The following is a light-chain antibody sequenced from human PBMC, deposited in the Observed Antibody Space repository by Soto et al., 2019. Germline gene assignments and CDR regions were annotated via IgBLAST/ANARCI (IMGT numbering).Light chain of an antibody. Sequence: QTVVTQEPSFSVSPGRTVTLTCGLSSGSFSTSYYPSWYQQTPGQAPRTLIYNTNTRSSGVPDRFSGSILGNKAALTITGAQADDESDYYCVLYMGSGTWVFGGGTKVTVL. CDR1: SGSFSTSYY. V-gene: IGLV8-61*01. J-gene: IGLJ3*02. CDR2: NTN. CDR3: VLYMGSGTWV.